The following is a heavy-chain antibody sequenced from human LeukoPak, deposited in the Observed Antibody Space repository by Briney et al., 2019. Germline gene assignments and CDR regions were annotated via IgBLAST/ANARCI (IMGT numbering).Heavy chain of an antibody. V-gene: IGHV3-48*04. J-gene: IGHJ3*02. Sequence: GGSLRLSCAASGFTFSSSNMHWVRQAPGKGLEWVSFISGTSTAIIYADSVKGRFTISRDNAKNTLYLQMNSLRAEDTAVYYCTRDGGYNAFDIWGQGTMVTVSS. D-gene: IGHD5-12*01. CDR3: TRDGGYNAFDI. CDR1: GFTFSSSN. CDR2: ISGTSTAI.